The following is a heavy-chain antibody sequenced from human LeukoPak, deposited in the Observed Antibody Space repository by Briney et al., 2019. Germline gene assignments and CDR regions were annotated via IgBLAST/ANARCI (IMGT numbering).Heavy chain of an antibody. CDR1: GFTFSNYA. Sequence: GGSLRLSCATSGFTFSNYAMSWVRQAPGKGLEWVSAISGSGGSTYYADSVKGRFTISRDNSKNTLYLQMNSLRAEDTAVYYCAKSQVVIVPPLDYWGQGTLVTVSS. J-gene: IGHJ4*02. D-gene: IGHD3-22*01. CDR2: ISGSGGST. CDR3: AKSQVVIVPPLDY. V-gene: IGHV3-23*01.